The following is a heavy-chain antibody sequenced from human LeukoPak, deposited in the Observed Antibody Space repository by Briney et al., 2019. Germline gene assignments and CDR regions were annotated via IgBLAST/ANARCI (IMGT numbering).Heavy chain of an antibody. CDR1: GFTFSSDG. CDR3: SKVLTRQWLVNVDAFDI. J-gene: IGHJ3*02. V-gene: IGHV3-30*02. D-gene: IGHD6-19*01. CDR2: IRYDGSNK. Sequence: GESLILACSMPGFTFSSDGIECVRQTPAKGMGWVASIRYDGSNKYYADSVKDRFTIYRDNSNHTLYLQMNSLRAEHPSVYYCSKVLTRQWLVNVDAFDIWGQGTMVTVSS.